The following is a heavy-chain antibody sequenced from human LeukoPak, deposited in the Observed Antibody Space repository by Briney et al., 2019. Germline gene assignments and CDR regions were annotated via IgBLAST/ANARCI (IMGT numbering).Heavy chain of an antibody. CDR3: ARGSGSSWTFDY. D-gene: IGHD6-13*01. CDR2: IYYSGST. V-gene: IGHV4-59*01. CDR1: GGSISSYY. J-gene: IGHJ4*02. Sequence: PSETLSLTCTVSGGSISSYYWSWIRQPPGKGLEWIGYIYYSGSTNYNPSLKSRVTISVDTPKNQFSLKLSSVTAADTAVYYCARGSGSSWTFDYWGQGTLVTVSS.